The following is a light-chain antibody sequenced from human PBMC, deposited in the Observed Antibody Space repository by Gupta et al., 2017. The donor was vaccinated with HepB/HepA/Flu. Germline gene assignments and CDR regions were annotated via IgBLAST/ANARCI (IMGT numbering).Light chain of an antibody. Sequence: SSALTQDPAVSVALGQTVRITCQGDSLRSYYASWYQQKPGQAPVLVIYGKNNRPSGIPERFSGSSPGNTASLTITGAQAEDEADYYCNSRDSSGNHLVFGGGTKLTVL. CDR3: NSRDSSGNHLV. V-gene: IGLV3-19*01. CDR1: SLRSYY. J-gene: IGLJ3*02. CDR2: GKN.